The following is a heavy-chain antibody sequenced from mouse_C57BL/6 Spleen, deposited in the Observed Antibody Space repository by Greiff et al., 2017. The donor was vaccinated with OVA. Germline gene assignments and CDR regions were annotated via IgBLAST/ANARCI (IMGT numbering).Heavy chain of an antibody. J-gene: IGHJ1*03. V-gene: IGHV1-53*01. Sequence: QVHVKQPGTELVKPGASVKLSCKASGYTFTSYWMHWVKQRPGQGLEWIGNINPSNGGTNYNEKFKSKATLTVDKSSSTAYMQLSSLTSEDSAVYYCARSTGTRYFDVWGTGTAVTVSA. CDR3: ARSTGTRYFDV. CDR2: INPSNGGT. D-gene: IGHD4-1*01. CDR1: GYTFTSYW.